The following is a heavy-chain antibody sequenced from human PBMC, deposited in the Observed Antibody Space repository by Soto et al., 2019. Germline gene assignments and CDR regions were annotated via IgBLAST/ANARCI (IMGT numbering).Heavy chain of an antibody. Sequence: KPSETLSLTCAVYGGSFSGYYWSWIRQPPGKGLEWIGEINHSGSTNYNPSLKSRVTISVDTSKNQFSLKLSSVTAADTAVYYCARGPLVAVERYYYYGMDVWGQGTTVTVSS. CDR2: INHSGST. CDR3: ARGPLVAVERYYYYGMDV. J-gene: IGHJ6*02. D-gene: IGHD6-19*01. V-gene: IGHV4-34*01. CDR1: GGSFSGYY.